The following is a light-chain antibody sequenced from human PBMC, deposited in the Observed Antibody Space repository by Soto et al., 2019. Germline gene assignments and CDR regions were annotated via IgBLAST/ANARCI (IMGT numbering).Light chain of an antibody. CDR1: QDISNY. V-gene: IGKV1-33*01. CDR3: QQYDNLYT. J-gene: IGKJ2*01. Sequence: DIQMTQSPSSLSASVGDRATITCQASQDISNYLNWYQQKPGKAPKLLIYDASNLETGVPSRFSGSGSGTDFTFTISSLQPEDIATYYCQQYDNLYTFGQGTKVDIK. CDR2: DAS.